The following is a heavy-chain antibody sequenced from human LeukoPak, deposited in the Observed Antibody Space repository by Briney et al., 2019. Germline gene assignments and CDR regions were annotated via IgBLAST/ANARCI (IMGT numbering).Heavy chain of an antibody. CDR1: GFTFSDYG. CDR3: ARSRFYFDY. CDR2: VSGKSRAI. V-gene: IGHV3-48*04. J-gene: IGHJ4*02. Sequence: GGSLRLSCAASGFTFSDYGMNWVRQAPGKGLEWLSFVSGKSRAIYYADSVKGRFTISRDNAKESVYLQMSSLRAEDTAVYYCARSRFYFDYWGQGTLVTVSS.